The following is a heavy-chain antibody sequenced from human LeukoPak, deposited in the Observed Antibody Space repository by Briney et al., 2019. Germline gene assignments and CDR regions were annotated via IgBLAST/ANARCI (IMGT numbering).Heavy chain of an antibody. CDR2: MNLNSGDT. CDR1: GYTFTSYD. D-gene: IGHD2-15*01. V-gene: IGHV1-8*01. J-gene: IGHJ4*02. CDR3: ARVRVYCSGGRCSQKAFDY. Sequence: ASVKVSCKASGYTFTSYDINWVRQATGQGLEWMGWMNLNSGDTAYAQKFQGRVTFTRNTSISTAYMELSSLRSEDTAVYYCARVRVYCSGGRCSQKAFDYWGQGTLVTVSS.